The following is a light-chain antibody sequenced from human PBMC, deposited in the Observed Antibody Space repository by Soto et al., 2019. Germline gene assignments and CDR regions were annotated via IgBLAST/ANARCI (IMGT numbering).Light chain of an antibody. CDR1: QDINNN. CDR2: DAS. J-gene: IGKJ4*01. CDR3: QQYDSFPR. Sequence: DIQMTQSPSSLSASVGDRVTINCQASQDINNNLSWYQHKPGKAPKLLIYDASNLATGVPFRFSGSGSGTDFTFTISSLQPEDIATYYCQQYDSFPRFGGGTKVEI. V-gene: IGKV1-33*01.